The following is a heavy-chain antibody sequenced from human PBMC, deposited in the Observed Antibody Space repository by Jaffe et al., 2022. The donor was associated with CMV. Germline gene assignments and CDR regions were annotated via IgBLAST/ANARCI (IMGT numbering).Heavy chain of an antibody. D-gene: IGHD6-13*01. V-gene: IGHV4-34*01. Sequence: QGHLQQWGTGLLKPSETLSLTCAVYDGSISGYYWTWIRQPPGKGLEWIAEINHSGSTNYNPSLRSRVTISIDTSKKHFSLKLRSVTAADTAVYHCARIGVYSSSWRDYWGQGTLVTVSS. CDR2: INHSGST. J-gene: IGHJ4*02. CDR1: DGSISGYY. CDR3: ARIGVYSSSWRDY.